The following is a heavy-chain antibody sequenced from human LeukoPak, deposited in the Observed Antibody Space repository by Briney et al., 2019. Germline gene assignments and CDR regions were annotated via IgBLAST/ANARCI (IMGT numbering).Heavy chain of an antibody. CDR1: GGTFSSYA. CDR3: ARVGRSVLGVVTYYYYYGMDV. CDR2: IIPIFGTA. D-gene: IGHD3-3*02. V-gene: IGHV1-69*13. J-gene: IGHJ6*02. Sequence: ASVKVSCKASGGTFSSYAISWVRQAPGQGLEWMGGIIPIFGTANYAQKFQGRVTITADESTSTAYMELSSLRSEDTAVYYCARVGRSVLGVVTYYYYYGMDVWGQGTTVTASS.